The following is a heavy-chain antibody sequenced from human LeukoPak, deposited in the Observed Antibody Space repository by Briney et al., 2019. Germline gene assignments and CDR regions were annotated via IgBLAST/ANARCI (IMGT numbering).Heavy chain of an antibody. D-gene: IGHD6-19*01. Sequence: GGSLRLSCAASGFTVSSNYMSWVRQAPGKGLEWVAVISYDGSNKYYVDSVKGRFSISRDNSRNTVYLQMNSLRTEDTAVYYCAKDAISGAGYTGGWLWGYLDYWGQGTLVTVSS. CDR1: GFTVSSNY. CDR2: ISYDGSNK. J-gene: IGHJ4*02. CDR3: AKDAISGAGYTGGWLWGYLDY. V-gene: IGHV3-30*18.